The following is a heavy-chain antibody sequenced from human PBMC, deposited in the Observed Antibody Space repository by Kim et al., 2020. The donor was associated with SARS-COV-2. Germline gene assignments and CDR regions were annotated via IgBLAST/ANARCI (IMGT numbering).Heavy chain of an antibody. D-gene: IGHD5-18*01. CDR1: GFTFSSYG. V-gene: IGHV3-30*18. J-gene: IGHJ3*02. Sequence: GGSLRLSCAASGFTFSSYGMHWVRQAPGKGLEWVAVISYDGSNKYYADSVKGRFTISRDNSKNTLYLQMNSLRAEDTAVYYCAKSAWIQLWLSPAFDIWG. CDR3: AKSAWIQLWLSPAFDI. CDR2: ISYDGSNK.